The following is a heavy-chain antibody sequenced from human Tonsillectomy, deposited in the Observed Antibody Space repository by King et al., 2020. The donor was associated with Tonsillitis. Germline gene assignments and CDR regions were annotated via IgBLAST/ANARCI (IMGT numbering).Heavy chain of an antibody. V-gene: IGHV3-30*18. CDR1: GFAFSSYG. Sequence: VQLVESGGGVVQPGRSLRLSCAASGFAFSSYGMHWVRQAPGKGLEWVAVISYDGSDKYYADSVKGRFTLSRDNSKNTLYLQMNSLRAEDTAVYYCANEHLEWLPTAPIWFDPWGQGTLVTVSS. CDR3: ANEHLEWLPTAPIWFDP. CDR2: ISYDGSDK. J-gene: IGHJ5*02. D-gene: IGHD3-3*01.